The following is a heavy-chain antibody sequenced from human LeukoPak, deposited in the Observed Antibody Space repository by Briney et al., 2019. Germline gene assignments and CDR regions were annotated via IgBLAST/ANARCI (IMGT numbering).Heavy chain of an antibody. V-gene: IGHV1-2*02. D-gene: IGHD3-3*01. CDR1: GYTFTGYY. CDR2: INPNSGGT. J-gene: IGHJ3*02. Sequence: ASVKVSCKASGYTFTGYYMHWVRQAPGQGLEWMGWINPNSGGTNYAQKFQGRVTMTRDTSTSTAYMELSRLRSDDTAVYYCASSGPTIFGVVILDAFDIWGQGTMVTVSS. CDR3: ASSGPTIFGVVILDAFDI.